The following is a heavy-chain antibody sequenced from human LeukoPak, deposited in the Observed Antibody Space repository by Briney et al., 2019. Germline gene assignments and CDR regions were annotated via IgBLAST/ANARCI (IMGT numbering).Heavy chain of an antibody. J-gene: IGHJ4*02. CDR1: GYTFTGYY. D-gene: IGHD4-11*01. CDR2: INPNSGGT. V-gene: IGHV1-2*02. Sequence: ASVKVSCKASGYTFTGYYMHWVRQAPGQGLEWMGWINPNSGGTNYAQKFQGRVTMTRDTSISTVYMELSRLRSDDTAVYYCARDGVNDNDDRLPDYWGRGTLVTVSS. CDR3: ARDGVNDNDDRLPDY.